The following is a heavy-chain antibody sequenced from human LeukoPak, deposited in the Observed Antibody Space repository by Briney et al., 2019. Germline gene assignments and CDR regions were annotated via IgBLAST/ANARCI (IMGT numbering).Heavy chain of an antibody. Sequence: TGGSLRLSCAASGFTFSRYWMHWVRQAPGKGLVWVSRINSDVSSTNYADSVKGRFTISRDNAKNTLYLQMNSLRVEDTAVYYCASSSGGFNWFDPWGQGTLVTVSS. V-gene: IGHV3-74*01. J-gene: IGHJ5*02. CDR3: ASSSGGFNWFDP. CDR1: GFTFSRYW. D-gene: IGHD3-22*01. CDR2: INSDVSST.